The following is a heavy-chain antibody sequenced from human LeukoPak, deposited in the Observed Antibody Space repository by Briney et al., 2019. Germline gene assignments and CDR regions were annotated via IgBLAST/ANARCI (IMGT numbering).Heavy chain of an antibody. D-gene: IGHD5-18*01. CDR1: GFSFQTYD. J-gene: IGHJ4*02. CDR3: ARGRRGYSYGPLDY. Sequence: GGSLRLSCAASGFSFQTYDMSWVRQAPGKGLEWVATIIANSRGATYYADSVKGRFTISRDNSKNTLYLQMNSLRAEDTAVYYCARGRRGYSYGPLDYWGQGTLVTVSS. CDR2: IIANSRGAT. V-gene: IGHV3-23*01.